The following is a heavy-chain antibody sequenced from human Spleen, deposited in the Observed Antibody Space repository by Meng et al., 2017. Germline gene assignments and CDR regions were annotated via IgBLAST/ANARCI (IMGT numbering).Heavy chain of an antibody. J-gene: IGHJ5*02. Sequence: GGSLRLSCAASGFTFRTYAMNWVRQAPGKGLEWVSAISGSGTNTYYADSVKGRFTISRDNSKNTLYLHMNSLRAEDTAVFYCAIGSNMAAAAKGWFDPWGQGTLVTVSS. CDR3: AIGSNMAAAAKGWFDP. D-gene: IGHD6-13*01. CDR1: GFTFRTYA. CDR2: ISGSGTNT. V-gene: IGHV3-23*01.